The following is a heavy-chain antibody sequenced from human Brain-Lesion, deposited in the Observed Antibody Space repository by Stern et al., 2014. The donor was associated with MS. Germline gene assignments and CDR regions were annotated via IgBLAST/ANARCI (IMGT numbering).Heavy chain of an antibody. CDR1: GGSISSGGYY. V-gene: IGHV4-61*02. D-gene: IGHD2-2*01. J-gene: IGHJ6*02. Sequence: VQLVESGPGLVKPSQTLSLSCTVSGGSISSGGYYWSWIRQPAGKGLEWIGRIFNSGSTSYNPSLKSRVTLSIHPSQNPFPPTLNPMTAADTAVYYCARGRVVPGFQYYATDVWGQGTTVIVSS. CDR2: IFNSGST. CDR3: ARGRVVPGFQYYATDV.